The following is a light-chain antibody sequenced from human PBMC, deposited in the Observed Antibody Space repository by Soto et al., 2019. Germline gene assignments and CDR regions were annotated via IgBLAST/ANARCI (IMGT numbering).Light chain of an antibody. CDR1: QSISSSY. CDR2: GIS. J-gene: IGKJ1*01. Sequence: EIVLTQSPGTLSLSPGKRATLSCRASQSISSSYLAWYQQKPGQAPRLLMYGISRRATGIPDRFSGSGSGTDFTLTITRLEPEDFAVYYCQQYVTSSPRTFGQGTK. CDR3: QQYVTSSPRT. V-gene: IGKV3-20*01.